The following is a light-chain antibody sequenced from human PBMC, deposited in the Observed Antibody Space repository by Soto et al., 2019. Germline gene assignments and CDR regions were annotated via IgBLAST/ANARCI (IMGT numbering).Light chain of an antibody. CDR2: GAS. J-gene: IGKJ1*01. V-gene: IGKV3-15*01. CDR3: QQDNNWPPDRT. CDR1: QSVGSN. Sequence: EIVMTQSPATLSVSPGERATLSCRASQSVGSNLAWYQQKPGQAPRLLIYGASTRATGIPARFSGSGSWTEFNLNIGSLKSEDFAIYFCQQDNNWPPDRTFGQGTKVEIK.